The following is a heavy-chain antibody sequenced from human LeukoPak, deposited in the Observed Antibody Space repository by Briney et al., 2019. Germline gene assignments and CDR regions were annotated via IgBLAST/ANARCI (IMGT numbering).Heavy chain of an antibody. D-gene: IGHD5-18*01. CDR1: GFTFSSYW. Sequence: GGSLRLSCAASGFTFSSYWMSWVRQAPGKGLEWVANIKQDGSEKYYVDSVKGRFTISRDNAKNSLYLQMNSLRAEDTAVYYCAKDAVRGYSYGQRFDYWGQGTLVTVSS. CDR2: IKQDGSEK. CDR3: AKDAVRGYSYGQRFDY. V-gene: IGHV3-7*01. J-gene: IGHJ4*02.